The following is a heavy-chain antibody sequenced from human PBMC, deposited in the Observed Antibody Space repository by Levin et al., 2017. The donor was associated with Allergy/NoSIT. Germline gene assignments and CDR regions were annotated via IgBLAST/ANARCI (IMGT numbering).Heavy chain of an antibody. Sequence: SETLSLTCTVSGGSISSYSYYWGWIRQPPGKGLEWIGSVSYSGSTYRNPSLKSRVSISVDTSKNQFSLKVTSVTAADTAVYYWARQPRSSGWYSVVSWVDSWGQGTLVTVSS. CDR2: VSYSGST. V-gene: IGHV4-39*01. D-gene: IGHD6-19*01. CDR1: GGSISSYSYY. CDR3: ARQPRSSGWYSVVSWVDS. J-gene: IGHJ5*01.